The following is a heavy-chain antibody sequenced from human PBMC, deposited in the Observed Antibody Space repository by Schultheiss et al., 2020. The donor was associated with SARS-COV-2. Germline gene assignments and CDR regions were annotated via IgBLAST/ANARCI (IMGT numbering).Heavy chain of an antibody. CDR3: AKDLGLVPAALNWFDP. J-gene: IGHJ5*02. D-gene: IGHD2-2*01. CDR1: GFIFNTYD. Sequence: GGSLRLSCATSGFIFNTYDMHWVRQAPGKGLEWVATMSSDGSRKYYADSVKGRFTISRDNSKDTLYLQMNSLRAEDTAVYYCAKDLGLVPAALNWFDPWGQGTLVTVSS. V-gene: IGHV3-30*18. CDR2: MSSDGSRK.